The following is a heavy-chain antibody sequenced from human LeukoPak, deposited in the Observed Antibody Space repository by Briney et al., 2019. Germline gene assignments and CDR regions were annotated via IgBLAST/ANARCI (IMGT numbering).Heavy chain of an antibody. CDR2: IIPIFGTA. D-gene: IGHD6-13*01. Sequence: ASVKVSCKASGGTFISYAISWVRQAPGQGLEWMGGIIPIFGTANYAQKFQGRVTITADESTSTAYMELSSLRSEDTAVYYCARGDPAAGHNWFDPWGQGTLVTVSP. V-gene: IGHV1-69*13. J-gene: IGHJ5*02. CDR3: ARGDPAAGHNWFDP. CDR1: GGTFISYA.